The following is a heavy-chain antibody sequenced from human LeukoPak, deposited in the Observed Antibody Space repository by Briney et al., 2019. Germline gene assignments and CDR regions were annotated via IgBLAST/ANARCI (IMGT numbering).Heavy chain of an antibody. D-gene: IGHD3-10*01. CDR1: GGSISSYY. CDR3: ARGGITWTY. J-gene: IGHJ4*02. Sequence: SETLSLTCTVSGGSISSYYWSWIRQPPGKGLEWIGYIYYSGSTNYNPSLKSRVTISVDTSKNQFSLKLSSVTAADTAVYYCARGGITWTYWGQGTLVTVSS. CDR2: IYYSGST. V-gene: IGHV4-59*08.